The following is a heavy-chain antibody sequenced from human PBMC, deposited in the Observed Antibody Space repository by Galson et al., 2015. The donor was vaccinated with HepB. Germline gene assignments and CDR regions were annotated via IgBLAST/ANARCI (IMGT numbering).Heavy chain of an antibody. Sequence: SVKVSCKASGYTFSNYGITWVRQAPGQGLEWMGWISAYNGNRNYGKKLQGRVTMTTDISTSTAYMELRSLRFDDTAVYYRARDRDRKEHHDGFDIWGQGTMVAVSS. J-gene: IGHJ3*02. CDR3: ARDRDRKEHHDGFDI. CDR1: GYTFSNYG. D-gene: IGHD1/OR15-1a*01. V-gene: IGHV1-18*04. CDR2: ISAYNGNR.